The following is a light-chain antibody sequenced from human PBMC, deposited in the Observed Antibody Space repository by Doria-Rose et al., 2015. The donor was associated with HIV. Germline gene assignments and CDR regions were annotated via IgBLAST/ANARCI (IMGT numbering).Light chain of an antibody. CDR1: QDISNS. CDR3: QQYYTTPMYT. Sequence: SLSASVGDRVTITCRASQDISNSLAWYQQIPGKAPKLLVYGASRLETGVPSSFSGSGSGTDYTLTISSLQPEDFATYYCQQYYTTPMYTFGQGTKLEIK. V-gene: IGKV1-NL1*01. J-gene: IGKJ2*01. CDR2: GAS.